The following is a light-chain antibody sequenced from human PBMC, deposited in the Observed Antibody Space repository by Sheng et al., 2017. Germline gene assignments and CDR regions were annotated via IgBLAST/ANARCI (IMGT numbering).Light chain of an antibody. J-gene: IGLJ1*01. Sequence: QSALTQPPSASGSPGQSVTISCTGTSGDVGGYDYVSWYQQHPGKAPKLIIYEVSKRPSGVSNRFSGSKSGNTASLTISGLQAEDEADYYCSSYTSSDALEVFGTGTKVTVL. CDR1: SGDVGGYDY. V-gene: IGLV2-14*01. CDR3: SSYTSSDALEV. CDR2: EVS.